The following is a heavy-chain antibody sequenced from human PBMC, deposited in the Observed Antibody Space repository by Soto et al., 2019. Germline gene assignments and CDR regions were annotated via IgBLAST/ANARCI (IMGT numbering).Heavy chain of an antibody. CDR2: IYYSGST. Sequence: SETLSLTCTVSGGSISSSSYYWGWIRQPPGKGLEWIGSIYYSGSTYYNPSLKSRVTISVDTSKSQFSLKLSSVTAADTAVYYCASGGCSSTSCYENYWGQGTLVTVSS. CDR1: GGSISSSSYY. J-gene: IGHJ4*02. CDR3: ASGGCSSTSCYENY. V-gene: IGHV4-39*01. D-gene: IGHD2-2*01.